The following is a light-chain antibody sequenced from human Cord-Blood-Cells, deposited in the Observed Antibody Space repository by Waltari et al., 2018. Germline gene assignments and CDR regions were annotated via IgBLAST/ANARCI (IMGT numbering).Light chain of an antibody. CDR2: EGS. Sequence: QSALTQPASVSGSPGQSITISCTGTSSDVGSYSLVSWYQQHPGKAPKLMIYEGSKRPSGVSNRFACSKSGNTASLTISGLQAEDEADYYCCSYAGSSNVVFGGGTKLTVL. V-gene: IGLV2-23*01. CDR3: CSYAGSSNVV. J-gene: IGLJ2*01. CDR1: SSDVGSYSL.